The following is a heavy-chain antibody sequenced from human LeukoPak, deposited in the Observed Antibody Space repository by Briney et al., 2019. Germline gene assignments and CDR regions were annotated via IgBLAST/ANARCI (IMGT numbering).Heavy chain of an antibody. CDR3: ARDLSGFSSSRWLDY. Sequence: ASVKVSCKASGYTFTSYYMHWVRQAPGQGLEWMGIINPSGGSTSYAQKFQGRVTMTRDTSTSTVYMELSSLRSEDTAVYYCARDLSGFSSSRWLDYWGQGTLVTVSS. V-gene: IGHV1-46*01. D-gene: IGHD6-6*01. CDR1: GYTFTSYY. J-gene: IGHJ4*02. CDR2: INPSGGST.